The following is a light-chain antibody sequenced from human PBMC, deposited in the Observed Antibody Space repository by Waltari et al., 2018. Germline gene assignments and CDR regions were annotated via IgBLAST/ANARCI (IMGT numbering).Light chain of an antibody. CDR3: QQRSKWPPT. CDR1: QTISSY. V-gene: IGKV3-11*01. Sequence: EIVLTQSPATLSLSPGERATLSCKASQTISSYLAWYQHKLGQAPRLLIFDASKRATGIPARFSGSGSGTDFTLTISGLEPEDVAVYYCQQRSKWPPTFGGGTKVEIK. J-gene: IGKJ4*01. CDR2: DAS.